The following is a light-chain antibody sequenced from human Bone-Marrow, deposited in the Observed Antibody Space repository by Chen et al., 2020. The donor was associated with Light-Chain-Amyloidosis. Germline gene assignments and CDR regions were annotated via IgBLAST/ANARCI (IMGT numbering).Light chain of an antibody. Sequence: QSALTQPASVSGSPGPSITFPCTGTSSDVGGDNHVSWYQQHPDKAPKLMIYEVTNRPSWVPDRFSGSKSDNTASLTISGLQTEDEADYFCSSYTITNTLVFGSGTRVTVL. CDR2: EVT. J-gene: IGLJ1*01. V-gene: IGLV2-14*01. CDR1: SSDVGGDNH. CDR3: SSYTITNTLV.